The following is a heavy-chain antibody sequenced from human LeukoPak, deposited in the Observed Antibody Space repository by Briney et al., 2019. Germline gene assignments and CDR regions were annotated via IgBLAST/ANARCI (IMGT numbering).Heavy chain of an antibody. CDR2: ISYDGSKK. CDR3: ARAGSLNIVVVVAATPYDASDI. V-gene: IGHV3-30-3*01. CDR1: GCSISSYA. J-gene: IGHJ3*02. D-gene: IGHD2-15*01. Sequence: GETLRLSCAASGCSISSYAMHGVRQPPDKGLELVAVISYDGSKKYYADSVNGRFTISRDNSKNVPYLQMNSLRAEDTAVYYCARAGSLNIVVVVAATPYDASDIWGQGTMVTVSS.